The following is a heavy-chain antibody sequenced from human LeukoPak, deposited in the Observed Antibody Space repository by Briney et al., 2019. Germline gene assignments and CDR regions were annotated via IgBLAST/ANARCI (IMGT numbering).Heavy chain of an antibody. CDR1: GGSISNYY. Sequence: SETLSLTCSISGGSISNYYWSWIRQPPGKGLEWIGYIYYSGSTNYNPSLKSRVTISVDTSKNQFSLKLSSVTAADTAVYYCARGVWYYYDSSGYYFDYWGQGTLVTVSS. CDR2: IYYSGST. J-gene: IGHJ4*02. D-gene: IGHD3-22*01. CDR3: ARGVWYYYDSSGYYFDY. V-gene: IGHV4-59*01.